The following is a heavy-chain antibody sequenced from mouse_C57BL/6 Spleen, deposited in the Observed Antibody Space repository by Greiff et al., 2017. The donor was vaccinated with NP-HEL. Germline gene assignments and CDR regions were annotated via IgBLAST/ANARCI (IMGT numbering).Heavy chain of an antibody. Sequence: QVQLKQPGAELVKPGASVKLSCKASGYTFTSYWMHWVKQRPGQGLEWIGMIHPNSGSTNYNEKFKSKATLTVDKSSSTAYMQLSSLTSEDSAVYYCATFTTVVATDFDYWGKGTTLTVSS. CDR1: GYTFTSYW. J-gene: IGHJ2*01. V-gene: IGHV1-64*01. D-gene: IGHD1-1*01. CDR2: IHPNSGST. CDR3: ATFTTVVATDFDY.